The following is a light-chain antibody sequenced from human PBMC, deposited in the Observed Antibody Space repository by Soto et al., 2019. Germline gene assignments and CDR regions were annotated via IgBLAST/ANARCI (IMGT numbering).Light chain of an antibody. V-gene: IGKV1-5*03. J-gene: IGKJ1*01. CDR2: EAS. CDR1: QSINW. CDR3: QHYDTYSPMWT. Sequence: DIQLAQSPSTLSASVGDRLIITCRATQSINWLAWYQQKPGEAPKLLIFEASRLESGVPSRFSGSGSGTEFTLTISSLQPDDFGTYYCQHYDTYSPMWTFGQGTKVDVK.